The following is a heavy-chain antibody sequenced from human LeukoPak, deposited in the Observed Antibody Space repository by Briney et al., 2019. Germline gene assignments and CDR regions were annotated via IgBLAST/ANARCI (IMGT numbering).Heavy chain of an antibody. J-gene: IGHJ4*02. CDR3: ARPRGDLWSGYDY. Sequence: PSETLSLTCSVSGGSISRSSYYWTWIRQSPGRGLEWIGNTYYSGSTLYNPSLKSRVTISVDTSKNQFSLRLTSVTAADTAVYDCARPRGDLWSGYDYWGQGVLVTVSP. V-gene: IGHV4-39*01. CDR2: TYYSGST. CDR1: GGSISRSSYY. D-gene: IGHD3-3*01.